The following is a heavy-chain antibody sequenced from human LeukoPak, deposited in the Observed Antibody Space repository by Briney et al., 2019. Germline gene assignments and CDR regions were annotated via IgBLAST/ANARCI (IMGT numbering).Heavy chain of an antibody. CDR2: INHSGSA. J-gene: IGHJ6*03. CDR1: GGSFSGYY. V-gene: IGHV4-34*01. CDR3: ARERTIGYYYYMDV. Sequence: SETLSLTCAVYGGSFSGYYWSWIRQPPGKGLEWIGEINHSGSANYNPSLKSRVTISVDTSKNQFSLKLSSVTAADTAVYYCARERTIGYYYYMDVWGKGTTVTVSS. D-gene: IGHD3-9*01.